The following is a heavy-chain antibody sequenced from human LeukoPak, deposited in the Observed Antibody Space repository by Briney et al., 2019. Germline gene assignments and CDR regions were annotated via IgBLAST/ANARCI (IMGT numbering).Heavy chain of an antibody. V-gene: IGHV3-23*01. Sequence: GGSLRLSCAASGFTFSSHAMSWVRQAPGKGLEWVSAISGSGGSTYYADSVKGRFTISRDNSKNTLYLQMNSLRAEDTAVYYCAKASITGTTLSAVGHWGQGTLVTVSS. CDR3: AKASITGTTLSAVGH. CDR2: ISGSGGST. CDR1: GFTFSSHA. J-gene: IGHJ4*02. D-gene: IGHD1-7*01.